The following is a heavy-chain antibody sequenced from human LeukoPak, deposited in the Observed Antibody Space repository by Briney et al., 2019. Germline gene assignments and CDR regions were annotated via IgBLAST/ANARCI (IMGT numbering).Heavy chain of an antibody. D-gene: IGHD2-2*02. Sequence: SVKVSCKASGGSFSSYAISWVRQAPGQGLEWMGGIIPIFGTANYAQKFQGRVTITADESTSTAYMELSSLRSEDTAVYYCARDPWLDCSSTSCYNGGENYWGQGTLVTVSS. V-gene: IGHV1-69*13. CDR3: ARDPWLDCSSTSCYNGGENY. CDR1: GGSFSSYA. J-gene: IGHJ4*02. CDR2: IIPIFGTA.